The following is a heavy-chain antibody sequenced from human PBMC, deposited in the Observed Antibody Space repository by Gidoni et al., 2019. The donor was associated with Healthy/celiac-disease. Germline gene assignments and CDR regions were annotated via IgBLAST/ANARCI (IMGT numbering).Heavy chain of an antibody. CDR1: GFTFSSYA. J-gene: IGHJ3*02. CDR2: ISGSGGST. Sequence: EVQLLESGGGLVQPGGSLRLSCAASGFTFSSYAMSWVRQAPGKGLEWVSAISGSGGSTYYADSVKGRFTISRDNSKNTLYLQMNSLRAEDTAVYYCAKKDRYCSGGSCYSGAFDIWGQGTMVTVSS. CDR3: AKKDRYCSGGSCYSGAFDI. V-gene: IGHV3-23*01. D-gene: IGHD2-15*01.